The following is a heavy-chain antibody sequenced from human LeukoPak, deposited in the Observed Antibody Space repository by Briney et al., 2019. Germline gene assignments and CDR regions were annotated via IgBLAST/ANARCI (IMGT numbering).Heavy chain of an antibody. CDR2: LSSICGDA. J-gene: IGHJ4*01. V-gene: IGHV3-23*01. CDR1: GLTFSNYA. Sequence: GGSLRLSCAASGLTFSNYALSGVRQAPAKGREWVSALSSICGDAKYAASLTGRFPVSRDDSKTTLFLPLNRLTAAATGVYYCANLWVLGTNGVDYWGPRTLVATSS. CDR3: ANLWVLGTNGVDY. D-gene: IGHD1-7*01.